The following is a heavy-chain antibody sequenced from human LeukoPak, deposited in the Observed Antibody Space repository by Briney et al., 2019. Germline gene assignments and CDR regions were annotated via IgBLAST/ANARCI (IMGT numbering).Heavy chain of an antibody. CDR2: INPNSGGT. Sequence: WASVKVSCKASGYTFTGYYMHWVRQAPGQGLEWMGWINPNSGGTNYAQKFQGRVTMTRDTSISTAYMELSRLRSDDTAVYYCAREDCTNGVCYNNWFDPWGQGTLVTVSS. CDR3: AREDCTNGVCYNNWFDP. V-gene: IGHV1-2*02. CDR1: GYTFTGYY. D-gene: IGHD2-8*01. J-gene: IGHJ5*02.